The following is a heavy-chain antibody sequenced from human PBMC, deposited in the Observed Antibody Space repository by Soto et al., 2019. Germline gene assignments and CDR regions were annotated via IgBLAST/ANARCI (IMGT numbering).Heavy chain of an antibody. Sequence: ASVKVSCKASGYTFTSYGISWVRQAPGQGLEWMGWISAYNGNTNYAQKLQGRVTMTTDTSTSTAYMELRSLRSDDTAVYYCAREITSAGPQTSPVACDYWGQGTLVTVSS. J-gene: IGHJ4*02. V-gene: IGHV1-18*04. D-gene: IGHD1-20*01. CDR1: GYTFTSYG. CDR3: AREITSAGPQTSPVACDY. CDR2: ISAYNGNT.